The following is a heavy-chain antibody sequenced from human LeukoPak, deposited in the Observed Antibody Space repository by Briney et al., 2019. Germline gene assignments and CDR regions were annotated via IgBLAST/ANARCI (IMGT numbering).Heavy chain of an antibody. D-gene: IGHD3-16*01. CDR3: ARTYLVGWYFDL. Sequence: GGSLRLSCAASGFTFSSYWMSWVRQAPREELEWVANIKQDGSEKNYVDSVKGRFTISRDNAKNTLYLQMNSLRAEDTAVYYCARTYLVGWYFDLWGRGALVTVSS. J-gene: IGHJ2*01. V-gene: IGHV3-7*02. CDR2: IKQDGSEK. CDR1: GFTFSSYW.